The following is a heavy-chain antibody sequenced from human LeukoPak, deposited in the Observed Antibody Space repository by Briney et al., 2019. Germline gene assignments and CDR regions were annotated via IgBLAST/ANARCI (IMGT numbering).Heavy chain of an antibody. CDR2: IYYSGST. J-gene: IGHJ3*02. CDR1: GGSLSSSSYY. V-gene: IGHV4-39*01. CDR3: AKAGYMTATYDAFDI. Sequence: SETLSLTCTVSGGSLSSSSYYWGWVRQPPGRGLEWHGCIYYSGSTYYNPSLKSRVTISVDTSKNQFSLKLSSVTAADTAVYYCAKAGYMTATYDAFDIWGQGTMVTVSS. D-gene: IGHD1-26*01.